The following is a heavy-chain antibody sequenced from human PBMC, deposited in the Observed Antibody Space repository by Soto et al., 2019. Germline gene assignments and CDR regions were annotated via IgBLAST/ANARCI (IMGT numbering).Heavy chain of an antibody. Sequence: QVQLQESGPGLVKPSQTLSLTCTVSGGSISSGDYYWSWIRQHPGKGLEWLGYIYYSGSTYYNPSPMSRLTISVDTSKSQFSLKLTSVTAADTAVYHCARTSISMSRGVIIDYWGQGTLVTVSS. CDR2: IYYSGST. V-gene: IGHV4-31*03. CDR1: GGSISSGDYY. J-gene: IGHJ4*02. D-gene: IGHD3-10*01. CDR3: ARTSISMSRGVIIDY.